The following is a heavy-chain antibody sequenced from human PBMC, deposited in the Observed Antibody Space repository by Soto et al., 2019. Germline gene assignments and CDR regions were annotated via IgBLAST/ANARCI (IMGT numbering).Heavy chain of an antibody. V-gene: IGHV3-30*03. J-gene: IGHJ4*02. D-gene: IGHD5-12*01. CDR3: ALYSGYDWGSSPFDF. CDR1: GLLFTNFG. CDR2: ISFDGGEK. Sequence: VQLVESGGGAVQPGKALTVSCTASGLLFTNFGMHWVRQAPGKGLEWVAVISFDGGEKYYGDSVKGRFIISRDDSQNTVYLQMTILRVEDTAVYSCALYSGYDWGSSPFDFWGQGTLVTVSS.